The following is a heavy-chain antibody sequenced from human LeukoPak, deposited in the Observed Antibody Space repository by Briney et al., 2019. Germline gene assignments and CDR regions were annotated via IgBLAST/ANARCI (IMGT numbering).Heavy chain of an antibody. CDR1: GFTFSSYW. CDR3: ARRGGSSSRRSPVDY. J-gene: IGHJ4*02. CDR2: IKEDGSQK. Sequence: QPGGSLRLSCAASGFTFSSYWMTWVRQAPGKGPEWVANIKEDGSQKYYVDSVRGRFTISRDNAKKSLFLQMNSLRAEDTAVYYCARRGGSSSRRSPVDYWGQGTLVTVSS. D-gene: IGHD6-6*01. V-gene: IGHV3-7*01.